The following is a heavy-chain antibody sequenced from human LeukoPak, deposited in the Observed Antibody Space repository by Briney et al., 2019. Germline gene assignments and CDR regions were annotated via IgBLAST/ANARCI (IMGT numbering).Heavy chain of an antibody. CDR1: GYTFTSDY. J-gene: IGHJ6*02. CDR2: INPSGGST. D-gene: IGHD2-15*01. CDR3: ARDRVVVAATSRMDV. Sequence: ASVKVSCKASGYTFTSDYMHWVRQAPGQGLEWMGIINPSGGSTSYAQKFQGRVTMTRDKSTSTVYMELSSLRSEDTAVYYCARDRVVVAATSRMDVWGQGTTVTVSS. V-gene: IGHV1-46*01.